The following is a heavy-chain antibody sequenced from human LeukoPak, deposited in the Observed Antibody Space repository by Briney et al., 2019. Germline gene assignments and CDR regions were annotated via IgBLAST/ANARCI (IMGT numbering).Heavy chain of an antibody. D-gene: IGHD1-26*01. CDR3: AKAWSGWELNY. J-gene: IGHJ4*02. CDR1: GFTFSSYG. CDR2: ISYDGSNK. Sequence: PGGSLRFSCAASGFTFSSYGMHWVRQAPGKGLGWVAVISYDGSNKYYADSVKGRFTISRDNSKNTLYLQMNSLRAEDTAVYYCAKAWSGWELNYWGQGTLVTVSS. V-gene: IGHV3-30*18.